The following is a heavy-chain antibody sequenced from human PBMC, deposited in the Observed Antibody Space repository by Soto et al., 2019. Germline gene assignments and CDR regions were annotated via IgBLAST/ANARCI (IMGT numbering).Heavy chain of an antibody. Sequence: QVQLVQSGAEVKKPGASVKVSCKASGYTFTSYAMHWVRQAPGQRLEWMGWINAGNGNTKYSQKFQGRVTITRDTAASTAYMELSSLRSEDTAVYYCARGGQPYQLPLDYWGQGTLVTVSS. CDR2: INAGNGNT. D-gene: IGHD2-2*01. CDR3: ARGGQPYQLPLDY. CDR1: GYTFTSYA. V-gene: IGHV1-3*01. J-gene: IGHJ4*02.